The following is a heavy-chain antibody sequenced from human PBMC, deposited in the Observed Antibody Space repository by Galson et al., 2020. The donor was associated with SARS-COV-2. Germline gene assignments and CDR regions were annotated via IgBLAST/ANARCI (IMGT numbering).Heavy chain of an antibody. V-gene: IGHV4-34*01. CDR3: PRGGVCGDRSCYTRRTFDF. CDR1: VRSFNVQY. Sequence: SQTLSHPCAVYVRSFNVQYWTWIRQSPGKRLEWIGEINHSGITYYNPSLGSRVTISTDTSKNQFSLKLSSLTDADTAVYYFPRGGVCGDRSCYTRRTFDFWGQGTLVTVSS. J-gene: IGHJ4*02. D-gene: IGHD2-2*02. CDR2: INHSGIT.